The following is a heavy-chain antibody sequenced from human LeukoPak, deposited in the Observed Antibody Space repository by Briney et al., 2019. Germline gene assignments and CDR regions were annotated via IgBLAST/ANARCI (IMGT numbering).Heavy chain of an antibody. J-gene: IGHJ6*03. CDR3: ARTKLLWFGELLEYYMDV. D-gene: IGHD3-10*01. Sequence: PSETLSLTCTVSGGSISSGSYYWSWIRQPAGKGLEWTGRIYTSGSTNYNPSLKSRVTISVDTSKNQFSLKLSSVTAADTAVYYCARTKLLWFGELLEYYMDVWGKGTTVTISS. V-gene: IGHV4-61*02. CDR2: IYTSGST. CDR1: GGSISSGSYY.